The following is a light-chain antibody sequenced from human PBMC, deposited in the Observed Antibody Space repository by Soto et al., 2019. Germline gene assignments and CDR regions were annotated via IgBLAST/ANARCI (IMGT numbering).Light chain of an antibody. CDR2: TGS. J-gene: IGKJ4*01. CDR3: QQANSFPLT. V-gene: IGKV1-12*01. Sequence: DLPMTQSPSSVSASVGDRVSITCRASQGISSWLAWYQQKPGRAPELLSYTGSSLESGVPSRFSGTGSGTDFTLTISSLQPEDVATYYCQQANSFPLTFGGGTKVEIK. CDR1: QGISSW.